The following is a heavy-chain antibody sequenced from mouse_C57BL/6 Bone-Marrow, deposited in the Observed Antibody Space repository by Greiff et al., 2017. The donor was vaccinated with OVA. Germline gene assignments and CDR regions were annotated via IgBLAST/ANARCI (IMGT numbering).Heavy chain of an antibody. Sequence: EVMLVESGAELVRPGASVKLSCTASGFNIKDDYMHWVKQRPEQGLEWIGWIDPEIGDTEYASKFQGKATITADTSSNTAYLQLSSLTSEDTAVYYCTTCYYGSSLFAYWGQGTLVTVSA. V-gene: IGHV14-4*01. CDR2: IDPEIGDT. D-gene: IGHD1-1*01. J-gene: IGHJ3*01. CDR1: GFNIKDDY. CDR3: TTCYYGSSLFAY.